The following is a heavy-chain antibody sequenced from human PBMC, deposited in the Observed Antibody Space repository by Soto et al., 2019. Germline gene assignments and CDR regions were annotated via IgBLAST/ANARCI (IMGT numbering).Heavy chain of an antibody. D-gene: IGHD2-15*01. V-gene: IGHV3-30*18. CDR1: GFTFSSYG. J-gene: IGHJ4*02. CDR3: AKETGYCSGGSCYPDFDY. CDR2: ISYDGSNK. Sequence: GGSLRLSCAASGFTFSSYGMHWVRQAPGKGLEWVAVISYDGSNKYYADSVKGRFTISRDNSKNTLYLQMNSLRAEDTAVYYCAKETGYCSGGSCYPDFDYWGQGTLVTVSS.